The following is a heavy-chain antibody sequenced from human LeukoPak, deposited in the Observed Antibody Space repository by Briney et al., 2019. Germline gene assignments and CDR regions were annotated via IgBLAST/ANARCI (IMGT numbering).Heavy chain of an antibody. CDR1: GGSLSGYY. V-gene: IGHV4-34*01. J-gene: IGHJ4*02. Sequence: SETLSLTCAVYGGSLSGYYWSWIRQPPGKGLEWIGEIYHSGSTNYNPSLKSRVTISVDKSKNQFSLKLSSVTAADTAVYYCASIEYSSSSVAYWGQGTLVTVSS. CDR2: IYHSGST. CDR3: ASIEYSSSSVAY. D-gene: IGHD6-6*01.